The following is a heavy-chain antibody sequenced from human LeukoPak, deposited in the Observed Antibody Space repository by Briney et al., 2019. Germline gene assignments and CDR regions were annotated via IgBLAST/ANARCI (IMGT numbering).Heavy chain of an antibody. CDR3: ARGTGSSSIWFDP. Sequence: PPETLSLTCTVSGGSISSYYWSWIRQPPGKGLEWIGYIYYSGSTYYNPSLKSRVTISVDTSKNQFSLKLSSVTAADTAVYYCARGTGSSSIWFDPWGQGTLVTVSS. V-gene: IGHV4-59*12. CDR1: GGSISSYY. J-gene: IGHJ5*02. CDR2: IYYSGST. D-gene: IGHD6-13*01.